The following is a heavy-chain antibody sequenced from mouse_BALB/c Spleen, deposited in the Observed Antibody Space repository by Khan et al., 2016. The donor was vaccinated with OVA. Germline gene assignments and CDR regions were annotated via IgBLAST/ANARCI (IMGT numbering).Heavy chain of an antibody. CDR1: GFTFSNYG. V-gene: IGHV5-6-5*01. Sequence: EVELVESGGGLVKPGGSLKLSCAASGFTFSNYGVSWVRQTPEKRLEWVASISSGDTTYYPDSVKGRFTISRDNARHILSLQMSSLRSEDTAMYYCARDYWFAYWGQGTLVTVSA. J-gene: IGHJ3*01. CDR3: ARDYWFAY. CDR2: ISSGDTT.